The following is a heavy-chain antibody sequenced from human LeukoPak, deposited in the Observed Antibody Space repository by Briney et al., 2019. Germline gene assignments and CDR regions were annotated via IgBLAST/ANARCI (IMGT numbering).Heavy chain of an antibody. Sequence: GGSLRLSCAPPGFTFSNYWMHSVRQAPGKGPVWVSRIKSDGSSTRFADSVQGRFAISRDNGKNTLYLQMNSLRAEDTAVYYCARGGETSNCYPGYFDYWGQG. CDR3: ARGGETSNCYPGYFDY. CDR2: IKSDGSST. D-gene: IGHD6-13*01. CDR1: GFTFSNYW. V-gene: IGHV3-74*01. J-gene: IGHJ4*02.